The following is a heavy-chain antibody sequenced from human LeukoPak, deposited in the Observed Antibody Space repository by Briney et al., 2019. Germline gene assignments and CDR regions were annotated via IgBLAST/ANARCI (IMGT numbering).Heavy chain of an antibody. Sequence: GGSLRLSCAASGFTFDDYAMHWVRQDPGKGLEWVSLISGDGGSTYYADSVKGRFTISRDNSKNSLYLQMNGLRTEDTALYYCAKVSRSYDFWRTANLYYMDVWGKGTTVTVSS. CDR2: ISGDGGST. CDR3: AKVSRSYDFWRTANLYYMDV. V-gene: IGHV3-43*02. J-gene: IGHJ6*03. D-gene: IGHD3-3*01. CDR1: GFTFDDYA.